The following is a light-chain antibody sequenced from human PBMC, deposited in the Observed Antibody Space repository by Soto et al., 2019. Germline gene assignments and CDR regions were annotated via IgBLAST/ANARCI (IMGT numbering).Light chain of an antibody. CDR2: GAF. V-gene: IGKV3-20*01. CDR1: PSVTNY. CDR3: QQYDSSPIT. J-gene: IGKJ5*01. Sequence: EIVLTQSPATLSLSPGERATLSCRASPSVTNYLAWYQQKPGQPPRLLIYGAFNRAAGIPARFSGSGSGTDFTLTISRLEPEDFAVYYCQQYDSSPITFGQGTRLEIK.